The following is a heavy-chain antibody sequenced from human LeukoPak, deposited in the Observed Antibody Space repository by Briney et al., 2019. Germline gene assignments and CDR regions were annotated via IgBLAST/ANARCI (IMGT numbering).Heavy chain of an antibody. CDR3: ARGKIAVAGKPFDY. CDR1: GGSISSYY. V-gene: IGHV4-59*01. CDR2: IYYSGST. J-gene: IGHJ4*02. D-gene: IGHD6-19*01. Sequence: SETLSLTCTVSGGSISSYYWSWIRQPPGKGLECIGYIYYSGSTNYNPSLKSRVTISVDTSKNQFSLKLSSVTAADTAVYYCARGKIAVAGKPFDYWGQGTLVTVSS.